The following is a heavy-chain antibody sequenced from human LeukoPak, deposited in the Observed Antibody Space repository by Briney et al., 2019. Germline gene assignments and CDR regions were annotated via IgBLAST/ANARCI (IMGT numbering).Heavy chain of an antibody. J-gene: IGHJ4*02. CDR2: IYYSGST. CDR3: ARDVFIADRGFDY. D-gene: IGHD6-6*01. V-gene: IGHV4-30-4*08. CDR1: GGSISSGDYY. Sequence: PSETLSLTCTVSGGSISSGDYYWSWIRQPPWKGLEWIGYIYYSGSTYYNPSLKSRVTISVDTSKNQFSLKLSSVTAADTAVYYCARDVFIADRGFDYWGQGTLVTVSS.